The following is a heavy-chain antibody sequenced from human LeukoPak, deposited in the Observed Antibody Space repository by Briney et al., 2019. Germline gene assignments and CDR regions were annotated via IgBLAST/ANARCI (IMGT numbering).Heavy chain of an antibody. D-gene: IGHD3-10*01. CDR1: GYTFTSYG. V-gene: IGHV1-18*01. Sequence: GASVKVSCKASGYTFTSYGISWVRQAPGQGLEWMGWISAYNGNTNYAQKLQGRVTMTTDTSTSTAYMELRSLRSDDTAVYYCARVVPYYYASGSYRANDAFDIWGQGTMVTVSS. CDR2: ISAYNGNT. J-gene: IGHJ3*02. CDR3: ARVVPYYYASGSYRANDAFDI.